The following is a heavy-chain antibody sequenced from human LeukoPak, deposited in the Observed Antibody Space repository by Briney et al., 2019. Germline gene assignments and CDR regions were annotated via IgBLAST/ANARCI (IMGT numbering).Heavy chain of an antibody. CDR1: GFTFSSYA. D-gene: IGHD4-11*01. CDR3: AKDRLGFLGYFQH. V-gene: IGHV3-23*01. J-gene: IGHJ1*01. CDR2: ITGSGSST. Sequence: ESLRLSCAASGFTFSSYAMNWVRQGPGRGREWVSVITGSGSSTYHANSVKGRCTIYRDNTKNTLYLKMKSLRAEDTAVYYCAKDRLGFLGYFQHWGQGTLVTVSS.